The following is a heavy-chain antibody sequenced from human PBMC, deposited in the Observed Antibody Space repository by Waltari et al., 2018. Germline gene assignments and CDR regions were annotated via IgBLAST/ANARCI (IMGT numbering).Heavy chain of an antibody. V-gene: IGHV3-30*18. CDR3: AKPPYGGIHYYGMDV. J-gene: IGHJ6*02. CDR1: GFTFSSYG. D-gene: IGHD4-17*01. Sequence: QVQLVESGGGVVQPGRSLRLSCAASGFTFSSYGMPWVRQAPGKGLEWVAVISYDGSNKYYADSVKGRFTISRDNSKNTLYLQMNSLRAEDTAVYYCAKPPYGGIHYYGMDVWGQGTTVTVSS. CDR2: ISYDGSNK.